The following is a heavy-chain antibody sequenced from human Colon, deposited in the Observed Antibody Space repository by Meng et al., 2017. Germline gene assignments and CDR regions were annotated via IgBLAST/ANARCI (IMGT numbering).Heavy chain of an antibody. CDR1: GGSISGDGYY. V-gene: IGHV4-31*11. Sequence: QVRLVGPGPGLVEPSQTLSLTGVVSGGSISGDGYYWSWSRQHPGKGLEWIGYFYFSGNTYYNPSLKSRVSISVDTSKNRFSLNLSSVTAADTAVYYCARYFYDSRGVTWFDPWGQGTLVTVSS. J-gene: IGHJ5*02. CDR3: ARYFYDSRGVTWFDP. D-gene: IGHD3-22*01. CDR2: FYFSGNT.